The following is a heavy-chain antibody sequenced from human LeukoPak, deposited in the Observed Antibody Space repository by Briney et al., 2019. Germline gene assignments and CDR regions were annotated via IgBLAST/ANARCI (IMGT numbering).Heavy chain of an antibody. CDR3: ASGRGYSYGPDSYYFDH. CDR2: ISYDGSNK. Sequence: GGSLRLSCAASGFTFSSYAMHWVRQAPGKGLEWVAVISYDGSNKYYADSVKGRFTISRDNSKNTLYLQMNSLRAEDTAVYYCASGRGYSYGPDSYYFDHWGQGTLVTVSS. D-gene: IGHD5-18*01. CDR1: GFTFSSYA. J-gene: IGHJ4*02. V-gene: IGHV3-30-3*01.